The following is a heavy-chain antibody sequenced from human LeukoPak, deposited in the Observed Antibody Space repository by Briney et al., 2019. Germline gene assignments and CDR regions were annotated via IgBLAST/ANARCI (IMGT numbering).Heavy chain of an antibody. CDR1: GFTFSSYW. V-gene: IGHV3-7*01. D-gene: IGHD5-18*01. Sequence: GGSLRLSCAASGFTFSSYWMSWVRQAPGKGLEWVANIKKDGSEKYYVDSVRGRFTISRDNAKTSLYLQMDSLRAEDTAVYYCARDLSGVTGYTYGRGIDYWGQGTLVTVSS. CDR3: ARDLSGVTGYTYGRGIDY. J-gene: IGHJ4*02. CDR2: IKKDGSEK.